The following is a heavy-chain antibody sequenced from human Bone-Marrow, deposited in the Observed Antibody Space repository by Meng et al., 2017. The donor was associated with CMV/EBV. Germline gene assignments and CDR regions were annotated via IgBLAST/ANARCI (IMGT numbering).Heavy chain of an antibody. Sequence: GESLKISCAASGFSLRTFWMNWVRQAPGKGLEWVASIKGDGSEKYYVDSVKGRFTISRDNAKNSLYLQMNSLRAEDTALYYCAKDTAALAYGAFDIWGQGTMVTVPS. CDR2: IKGDGSEK. CDR3: AKDTAALAYGAFDI. J-gene: IGHJ3*02. D-gene: IGHD2-2*01. CDR1: GFSLRTFW. V-gene: IGHV3-7*03.